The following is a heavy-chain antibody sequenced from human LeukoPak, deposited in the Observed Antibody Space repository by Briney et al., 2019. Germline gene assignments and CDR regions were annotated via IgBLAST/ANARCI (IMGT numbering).Heavy chain of an antibody. V-gene: IGHV4-34*01. CDR1: GGSFSGYY. CDR2: INHSGST. J-gene: IGHJ2*01. CDR3: ARYSLGRPRITMVRGPFDL. Sequence: SETLSLTCAVYGGSFSGYYWSWIRQPPGKGLEWIGEINHSGSTNYNPSLKSRVTISVDTSKNQFSLKLSSVTAADTAVYYCARYSLGRPRITMVRGPFDLWGRGTLVTVSS. D-gene: IGHD3-10*01.